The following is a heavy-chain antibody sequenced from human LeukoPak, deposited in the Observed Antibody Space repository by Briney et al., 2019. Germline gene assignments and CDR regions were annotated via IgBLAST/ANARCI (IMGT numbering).Heavy chain of an antibody. CDR1: GGSISSYY. Sequence: SETLSLTCTVSGGSISSYYWSWIRQPAGKGLEWIGRIYTSGSTNYNPSLKSRVTMSVDTSKNQFSLKLSSVTAADTAVYYCAREAMITFGGVIAFDYYYMDVWGKGTTVTISS. D-gene: IGHD3-16*02. CDR3: AREAMITFGGVIAFDYYYMDV. CDR2: IYTSGST. V-gene: IGHV4-4*07. J-gene: IGHJ6*03.